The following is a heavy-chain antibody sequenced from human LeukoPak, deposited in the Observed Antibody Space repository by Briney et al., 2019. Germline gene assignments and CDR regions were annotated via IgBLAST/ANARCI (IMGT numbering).Heavy chain of an antibody. Sequence: ASVKVSCKVSGYTFTSYYMHWVRQAPGQGLEWMGIINPSGGSTSYAQKFQGRVTMTRDMSTSTVYMELSSLRSEDTAVYYCARGTPKINYYYYMDVWGKGTTVTVSS. J-gene: IGHJ6*03. CDR3: ARGTPKINYYYYMDV. CDR2: INPSGGST. V-gene: IGHV1-46*01. CDR1: GYTFTSYY. D-gene: IGHD2-15*01.